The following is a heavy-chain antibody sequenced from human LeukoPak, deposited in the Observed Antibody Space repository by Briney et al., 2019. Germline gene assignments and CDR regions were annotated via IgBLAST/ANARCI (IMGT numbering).Heavy chain of an antibody. CDR3: ATAGRELRYFDWSLEKEHNWFDP. J-gene: IGHJ5*02. V-gene: IGHV1-24*01. D-gene: IGHD3-9*01. CDR1: GYTLTELS. Sequence: ASVKVSCKVSGYTLTELSMHWVRQAPGKGLEWMGGFDPEDGETIYAQKFQGRVTMTEDTSTDTAYMELSSLRSEDTAVYYCATAGRELRYFDWSLEKEHNWFDPWGQGTLVTVSS. CDR2: FDPEDGET.